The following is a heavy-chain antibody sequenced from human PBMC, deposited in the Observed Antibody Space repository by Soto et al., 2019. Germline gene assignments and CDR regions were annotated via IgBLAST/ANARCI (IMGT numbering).Heavy chain of an antibody. V-gene: IGHV3-23*01. Sequence: GGSLRLSCAASGFTFSSYAMSWVRQAPGKGLEWVSAISGSGGSTYYADSVKGRFTISRDNSKNTLYLQMNSLRAEDTAVYYCAKNDGDGSGWGYYYYGMDVWGQGTTVTVSS. J-gene: IGHJ6*02. D-gene: IGHD6-19*01. CDR3: AKNDGDGSGWGYYYYGMDV. CDR2: ISGSGGST. CDR1: GFTFSSYA.